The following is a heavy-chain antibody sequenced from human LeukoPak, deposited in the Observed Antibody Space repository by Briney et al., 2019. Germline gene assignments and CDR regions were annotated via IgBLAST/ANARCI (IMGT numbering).Heavy chain of an antibody. CDR1: GFTFNNFW. V-gene: IGHV3-74*01. CDR3: VRDVLGFDA. Sequence: GGSLRLSCAAFGFTFNNFWIHWVRQAPGQGPVWVSRIDSDGTTTAYADSVKGRFTVPRDNAKNMVFLQMNSLRAEDTAVYYCVRDVLGFDAWGQGTLVTVSS. CDR2: IDSDGTTT. D-gene: IGHD3-10*02. J-gene: IGHJ5*02.